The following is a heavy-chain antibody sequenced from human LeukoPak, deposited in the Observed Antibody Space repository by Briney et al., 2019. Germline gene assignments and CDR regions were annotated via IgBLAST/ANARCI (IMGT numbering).Heavy chain of an antibody. CDR1: GYTFTTYA. J-gene: IGHJ4*02. V-gene: IGHV7-4-1*02. D-gene: IGHD6-19*01. Sequence: ASVKVSCKASGYTFTTYAMNWVRQAPGQGLEWMGWINTNTGNPTYAQGFTGRFVFSLDTSVSTAYLQISSLKAEDTAVYYCARLWNRIAVAGPFGYWGQGTLVAVSS. CDR3: ARLWNRIAVAGPFGY. CDR2: INTNTGNP.